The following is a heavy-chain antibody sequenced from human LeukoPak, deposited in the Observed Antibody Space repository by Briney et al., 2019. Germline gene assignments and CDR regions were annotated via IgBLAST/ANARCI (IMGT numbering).Heavy chain of an antibody. J-gene: IGHJ6*02. Sequence: GGSLRLSCAASGFTFSNAWMSWVRQAPGKGLEWVGRIKSKTDGGTTDYAAPVKGRFTISRDDSKNTLYLQMNSLKTEDTAVYYCTTDRYYGDYYYYYGMDVWGQGTTVTVSS. CDR3: TTDRYYGDYYYYYGMDV. CDR1: GFTFSNAW. V-gene: IGHV3-15*01. CDR2: IKSKTDGGTT. D-gene: IGHD4-17*01.